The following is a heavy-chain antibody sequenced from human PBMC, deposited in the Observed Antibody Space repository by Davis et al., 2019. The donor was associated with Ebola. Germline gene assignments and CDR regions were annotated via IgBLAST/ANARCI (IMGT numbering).Heavy chain of an antibody. CDR1: GFTFSSYA. V-gene: IGHV3-30-3*01. J-gene: IGHJ4*02. Sequence: PGGSLRLSCAASGFTFSSYAMHWVRQAPGKGLEWVAVISYDGSNKYYADSVRGRFTVSRDNSKNTLYLQMNSLRPDDTALYYCARGGYFGLGTYYNAAPFYYWGQGTLVTVSS. D-gene: IGHD3-10*01. CDR2: ISYDGSNK. CDR3: ARGGYFGLGTYYNAAPFYY.